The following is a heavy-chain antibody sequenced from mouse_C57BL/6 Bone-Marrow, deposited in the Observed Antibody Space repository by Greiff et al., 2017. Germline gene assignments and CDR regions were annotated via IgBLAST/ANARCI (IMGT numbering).Heavy chain of an antibody. J-gene: IGHJ3*01. D-gene: IGHD2-3*01. V-gene: IGHV1-69*01. CDR2: IDPSDSYT. CDR1: GYTFTSYW. CDR3: AREDDGYYSAWFAY. Sequence: QVQLQQPGAELVMPGASVKLSCKASGYTFTSYWMHWVKQRPGQGLEWIGEIDPSDSYTTYNQKFKGKSTLTVDKSSSTAYMQLSSLTSEDSAVYYCAREDDGYYSAWFAYWGQGTLVTVSA.